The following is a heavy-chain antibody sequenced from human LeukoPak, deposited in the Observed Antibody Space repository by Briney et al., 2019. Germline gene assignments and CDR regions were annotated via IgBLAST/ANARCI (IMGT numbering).Heavy chain of an antibody. D-gene: IGHD2-2*01. CDR2: INHSGST. Sequence: PSETLSLTCAVYGGSFSGYYWSWIRQPPGKGLEWIGEINHSGSTNYNPSLKSRVTISVDTSKNQFSLKLSSVTAADTAVYYCARGLAERYCSSTSCYPFDYWGQGTLVTVSS. J-gene: IGHJ4*02. CDR1: GGSFSGYY. CDR3: ARGLAERYCSSTSCYPFDY. V-gene: IGHV4-34*01.